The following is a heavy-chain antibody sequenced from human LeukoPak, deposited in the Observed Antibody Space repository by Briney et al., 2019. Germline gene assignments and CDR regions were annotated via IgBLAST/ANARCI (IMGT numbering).Heavy chain of an antibody. V-gene: IGHV3-23*01. Sequence: PGGSLTLSCAASGFSLSRFAVTWASQAPGKGLEWVSSISGSGDNTYYADSVKGRFTISRDNSKNTLYLQMNSLRAEDTAVYYCAEAVSGSNFVDYYWGPGTLVTVSS. J-gene: IGHJ4*02. CDR3: AEAVSGSNFVDYY. CDR1: GFSLSRFA. CDR2: ISGSGDNT. D-gene: IGHD1-26*01.